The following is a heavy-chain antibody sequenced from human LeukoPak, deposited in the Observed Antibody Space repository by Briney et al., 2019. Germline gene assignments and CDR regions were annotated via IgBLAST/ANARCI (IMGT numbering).Heavy chain of an antibody. CDR3: AELGITMIGGV. V-gene: IGHV3-48*03. D-gene: IGHD3-10*02. J-gene: IGHJ6*04. Sequence: GGSLRLSCAASGFTFSSYEMNWVRQAPGKGLEWVSYISSSGSTIYYTDSVKGRFTISRDNAKNSLYLQMNSPRAEDTAVYYCAELGITMIGGVWGKGTTVTISS. CDR2: ISSSGSTI. CDR1: GFTFSSYE.